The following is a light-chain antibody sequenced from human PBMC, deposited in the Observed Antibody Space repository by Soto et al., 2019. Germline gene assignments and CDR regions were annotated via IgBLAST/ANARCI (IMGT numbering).Light chain of an antibody. CDR3: QQYGGSSTWT. Sequence: EIVLTQSPDTLSLSPGEIATLSCRASQSFSSSYLAWYQQKPGQAPRLLIYGGSSRAIGIPDRFIGSGSGTDFTLTISRLEPEDFAVYYCQQYGGSSTWTFGQGTKVESK. V-gene: IGKV3-20*01. CDR2: GGS. J-gene: IGKJ1*01. CDR1: QSFSSSY.